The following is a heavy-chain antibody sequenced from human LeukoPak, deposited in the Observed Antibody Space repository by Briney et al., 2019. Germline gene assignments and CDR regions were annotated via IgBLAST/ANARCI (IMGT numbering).Heavy chain of an antibody. CDR2: IYSGGST. J-gene: IGHJ3*02. Sequence: GGSLRLSCAASGFTVSSNYMSWVRQAPGKGLERVSVIYSGGSTYYADSVKGRFTISRDNAKNSLYLQMNSLRAEDTAVYYCARTDYYGSGSYYGPPAFDIWGQGTMVTVSS. D-gene: IGHD3-10*01. V-gene: IGHV3-53*01. CDR1: GFTVSSNY. CDR3: ARTDYYGSGSYYGPPAFDI.